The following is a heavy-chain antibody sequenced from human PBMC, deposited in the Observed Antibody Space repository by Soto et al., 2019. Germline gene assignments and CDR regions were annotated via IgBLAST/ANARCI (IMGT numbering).Heavy chain of an antibody. D-gene: IGHD3-10*01. CDR1: GGSISSYY. J-gene: IGHJ5*02. V-gene: IGHV4-59*01. CDR2: IYYSGST. CDR3: ARDMRRYYGSGSYYNPYNWFDP. Sequence: SETLSLTCTVSGGSISSYYWSWIRQPPGKGLEWIGYIYYSGSTNYNPSLKSRATISVDTSKNQFSLKLSSVTAADTAVYYCARDMRRYYGSGSYYNPYNWFDPWGQGTLVTVSS.